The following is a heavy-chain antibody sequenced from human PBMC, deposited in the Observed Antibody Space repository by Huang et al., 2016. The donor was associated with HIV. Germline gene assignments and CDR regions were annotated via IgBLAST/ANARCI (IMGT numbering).Heavy chain of an antibody. Sequence: QVQPVQSGAEVKKPGASVKVSCKASGYTFSNYDINWVRQAPGQGLAWRGEMNPNSGKTCYARKFQGRGTRTRSTSIRTACMELSRLRFEDTAGYYGATLQPVNYGRSGGRVRDYWGQGALVTVSS. J-gene: IGHJ4*02. CDR1: GYTFSNYD. CDR3: ATLQPVNYGRSGGRVRDY. CDR2: MNPNSGKT. D-gene: IGHD2-15*01. V-gene: IGHV1-8*01.